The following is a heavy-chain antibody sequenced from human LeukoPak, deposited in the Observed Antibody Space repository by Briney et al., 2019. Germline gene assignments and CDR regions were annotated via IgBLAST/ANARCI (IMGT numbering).Heavy chain of an antibody. J-gene: IGHJ6*03. CDR2: IYYSGST. D-gene: IGHD5-18*01. Sequence: SETLSLTCTVSGGSISSHYWSWIRQPPGKGLEWIGYIYYSGSTNYNPSLKSRVTISVDTSKNQFSLKLSSVTAADTAVYYCARERYSYGYVAHYYMDVWGKGTTVTVSS. CDR3: ARERYSYGYVAHYYMDV. V-gene: IGHV4-59*11. CDR1: GGSISSHY.